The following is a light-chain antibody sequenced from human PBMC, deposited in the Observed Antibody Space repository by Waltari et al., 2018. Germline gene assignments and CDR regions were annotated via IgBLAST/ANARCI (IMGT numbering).Light chain of an antibody. CDR3: QQYHNWPPWA. J-gene: IGKJ1*01. Sequence: DIVMTQSPATLSVSPGERATLSCRASQSVGTNLAWYQQRPGQAPRRRRYGASSRATGIQARFSGSGSGTDFTLTINSLQPEDFALYYCQQYHNWPPWAFGQGTKVEIK. V-gene: IGKV3-15*01. CDR1: QSVGTN. CDR2: GAS.